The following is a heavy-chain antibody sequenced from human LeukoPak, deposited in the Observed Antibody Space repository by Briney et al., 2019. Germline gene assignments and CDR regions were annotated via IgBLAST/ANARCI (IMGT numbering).Heavy chain of an antibody. CDR1: GYTFTGYY. J-gene: IGHJ4*02. V-gene: IGHV1-2*02. CDR2: INPNSGGT. CDR3: ARGWGAIEVPGTTDY. Sequence: EASVKVSCKASGYTFTGYYMHWVRQAPGQGLEWMGWINPNSGGTNYAQKFQGRVTMTRDTSISTAYMELSRLTSDDTAVYYCARGWGAIEVPGTTDYWGQGTLVTVSS. D-gene: IGHD6-19*01.